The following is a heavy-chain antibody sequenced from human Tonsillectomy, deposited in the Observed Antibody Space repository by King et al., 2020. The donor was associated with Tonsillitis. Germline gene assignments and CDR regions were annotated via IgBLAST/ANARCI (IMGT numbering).Heavy chain of an antibody. CDR1: GFTFGNYA. CDR2: IPYDGSNK. Sequence: VQLVESGGGVVQPGRSLRLSCAASGFTFGNYAMHCVRQAPGKGLEWGAVIPYDGSNKYYADSVRGRFTISRDNSKNTLYLQMNSLRAEDTAVYYCARDGEEGDWGQGTLVTVSS. J-gene: IGHJ4*02. V-gene: IGHV3-30*01. D-gene: IGHD3-10*01. CDR3: ARDGEEGD.